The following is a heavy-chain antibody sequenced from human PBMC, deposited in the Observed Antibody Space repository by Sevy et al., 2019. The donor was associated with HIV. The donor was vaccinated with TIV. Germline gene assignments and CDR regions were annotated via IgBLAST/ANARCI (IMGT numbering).Heavy chain of an antibody. CDR2: VNAGNGDT. V-gene: IGHV1-3*01. CDR3: AKDFCSGGSCYSAFVY. CDR1: GYSFTSYI. J-gene: IGHJ4*02. Sequence: ASVKVSCKASGYSFTSYIMHWVRQAPGQRLEWIGWVNAGNGDTKYSQKFQGRVTITRDTSASTAYMELNSLGSEDTAVYYCAKDFCSGGSCYSAFVYWGQGTLVTVSS. D-gene: IGHD2-15*01.